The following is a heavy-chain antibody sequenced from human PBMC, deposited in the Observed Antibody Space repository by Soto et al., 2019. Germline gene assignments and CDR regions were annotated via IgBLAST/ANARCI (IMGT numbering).Heavy chain of an antibody. D-gene: IGHD3-10*01. CDR1: VLTLSIAV. CDR3: ARQRSPEGWFDP. V-gene: IGHV1-58*01. J-gene: IGHJ5*02. Sequence: SDKGSCRSIVLTLSIAVVEWGRKARGQRLEWIGWIVVGSGNTNYAQKFQERVTITRDMSTSTAYMELNSLRVEDTAIYYCARQRSPEGWFDPWGQGTLVTVSS. CDR2: IVVGSGNT.